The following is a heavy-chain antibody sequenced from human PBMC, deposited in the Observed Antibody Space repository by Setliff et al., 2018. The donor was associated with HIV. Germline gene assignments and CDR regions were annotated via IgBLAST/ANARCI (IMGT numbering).Heavy chain of an antibody. Sequence: GASVKVSCKASGYTFTGYYMHWVRQAPGQGLVWMGWINPNSGGTNYAQKFQGRVTMTRDTSISTVYMELSRLRSDDTAVYYCARVRYCGGDCYPDAFDIWGQGTMVTVSS. CDR2: INPNSGGT. CDR1: GYTFTGYY. CDR3: ARVRYCGGDCYPDAFDI. J-gene: IGHJ3*02. D-gene: IGHD2-21*02. V-gene: IGHV1-2*02.